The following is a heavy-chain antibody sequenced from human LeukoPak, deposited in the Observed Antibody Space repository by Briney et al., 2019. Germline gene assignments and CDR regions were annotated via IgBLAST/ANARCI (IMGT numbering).Heavy chain of an antibody. J-gene: IGHJ5*02. CDR3: ARGRYSAGDNWFDP. CDR2: IHYTGST. Sequence: PSETLSLTCTVSGGSITSSYWSWIRQSPGKGLEWIGYIHYTGSTNYNPSLKSRVTMLIDTSRNQFSLKLSSVTAADTAVYYCARGRYSAGDNWFDPWGQGTLVTVSS. D-gene: IGHD3-9*01. V-gene: IGHV4-59*01. CDR1: GGSITSSY.